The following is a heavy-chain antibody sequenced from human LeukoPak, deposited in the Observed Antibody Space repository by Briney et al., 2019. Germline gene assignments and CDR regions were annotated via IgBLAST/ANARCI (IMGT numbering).Heavy chain of an antibody. V-gene: IGHV4-39*01. CDR2: IYYSGAT. J-gene: IGHJ4*02. D-gene: IGHD6-13*01. CDR3: ARQGLQQLLPGSNF. Sequence: PSETLSVTCTVSGGSISSTSYYWGWIRQAPGKGLEWLASIYYSGATSYNPSLKSRLTVSGDTSNNRFSLELTSVTAADTAVYYCARQGLQQLLPGSNFWGQGTLVTVSS. CDR1: GGSISSTSYY.